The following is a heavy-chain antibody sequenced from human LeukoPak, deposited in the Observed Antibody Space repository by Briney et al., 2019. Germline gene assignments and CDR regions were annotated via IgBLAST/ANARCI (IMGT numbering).Heavy chain of an antibody. CDR1: GFTFSRYW. J-gene: IGHJ4*02. Sequence: GGSLRLSCAASGFTFSRYWMHWVRHAPGKGLVWVSRINSDGSSTNDADSVKGRFTISRDNAKNTLYLQMNSLRAEDTAVYCCARARMGAYFDYWGQGILVTVSS. V-gene: IGHV3-74*01. CDR3: ARARMGAYFDY. D-gene: IGHD4/OR15-4a*01. CDR2: INSDGSST.